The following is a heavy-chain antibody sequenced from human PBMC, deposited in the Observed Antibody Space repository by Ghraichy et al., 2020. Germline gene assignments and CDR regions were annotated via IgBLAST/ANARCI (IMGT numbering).Heavy chain of an antibody. CDR1: GFTFSSYA. D-gene: IGHD2-8*01. Sequence: LSLTCAASGFTFSSYAMSWVRQAPGKGLEWVSAISGSGGSTYYADSVKGRFTISRDNSKNTLYLQMNSLRAEDTAVYYCAKGPLRGYVNWFDPWGQGTLVTVSS. V-gene: IGHV3-23*01. CDR2: ISGSGGST. J-gene: IGHJ5*02. CDR3: AKGPLRGYVNWFDP.